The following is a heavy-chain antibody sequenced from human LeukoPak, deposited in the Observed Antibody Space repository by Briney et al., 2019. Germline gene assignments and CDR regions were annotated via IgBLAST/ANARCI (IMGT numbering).Heavy chain of an antibody. CDR1: GGSISSGDYY. Sequence: PSETLSLTCTVSGGSISSGDYYWSWIRQPPGKGLEWIGYIYYSGSTNYNPSLRSRVTISVDTSKNQFSLKLSSVTAADTAVYYCARAVDDSSGYYDAFDIWGQGTMVTVSS. D-gene: IGHD3-22*01. CDR2: IYYSGST. V-gene: IGHV4-61*08. J-gene: IGHJ3*02. CDR3: ARAVDDSSGYYDAFDI.